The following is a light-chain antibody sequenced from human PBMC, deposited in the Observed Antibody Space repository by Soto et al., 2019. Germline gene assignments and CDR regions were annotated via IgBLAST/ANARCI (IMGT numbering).Light chain of an antibody. CDR1: QDIHSY. Sequence: IQMTQSPSSLSASVGARVTITCQSSQDIHSYLNWFPQKPGKAPKLLIFDASNLQTGVPSRFSGRGSGTDFTFTISGLQTEDFATHFGQQYDNLLAPTFGGGTRLDI. J-gene: IGKJ4*01. CDR3: QQYDNLLAPT. CDR2: DAS. V-gene: IGKV1-33*01.